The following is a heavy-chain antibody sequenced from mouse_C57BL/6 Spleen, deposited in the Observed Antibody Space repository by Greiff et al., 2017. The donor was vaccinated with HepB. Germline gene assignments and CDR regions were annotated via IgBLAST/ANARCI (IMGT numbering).Heavy chain of an antibody. V-gene: IGHV8-8*01. D-gene: IGHD2-5*01. CDR3: ARMEGYSNFPWFAY. CDR1: GFSLSTFGMG. Sequence: QVQLKESGPGILQPSQTLSLTCSFSGFSLSTFGMGVGWIRQPSGKGLEWLAHIWWDDDKYYNPALKSRLTISKDTSKNQVFLKIANVDTADTATYYCARMEGYSNFPWFAYWGQGTLVTVSA. J-gene: IGHJ3*01. CDR2: IWWDDDK.